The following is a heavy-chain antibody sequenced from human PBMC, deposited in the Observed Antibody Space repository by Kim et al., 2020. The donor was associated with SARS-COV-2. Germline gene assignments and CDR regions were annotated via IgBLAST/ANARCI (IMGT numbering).Heavy chain of an antibody. J-gene: IGHJ4*01. D-gene: IGHD2-15*01. V-gene: IGHV3-21*01. CDR3: ARVTEGGHRWYYYDD. Sequence: GGSLRLSCAASGFTFSGYCMSWVRQAPGKGLEWVSSISSSSSYTYYADSVKGRFTISRDNAKNSLYLQMNSLRAEDTAVYYCARVTEGGHRWYYYDDWG. CDR2: ISSSSSYT. CDR1: GFTFSGYC.